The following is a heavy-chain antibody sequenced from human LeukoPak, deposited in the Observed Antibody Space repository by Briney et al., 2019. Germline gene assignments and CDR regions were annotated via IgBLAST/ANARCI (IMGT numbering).Heavy chain of an antibody. V-gene: IGHV1-69*05. D-gene: IGHD3-22*01. CDR1: GGTFSSYA. J-gene: IGHJ5*02. CDR2: IIPIFGTA. Sequence: GSSVKVSCKASGGTFSSYAISWVRQAPGQGLEWMGGIIPIFGTANYAQKFQGRVTITTDESTSTAYMELSSLRSEDTAVYYCARSSGYYYLNWFDPWGQGALVTVSS. CDR3: ARSSGYYYLNWFDP.